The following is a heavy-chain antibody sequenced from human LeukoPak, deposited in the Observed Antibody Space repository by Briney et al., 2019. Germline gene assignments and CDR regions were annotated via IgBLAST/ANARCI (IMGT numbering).Heavy chain of an antibody. D-gene: IGHD3-22*01. CDR1: GGSISSYY. Sequence: ASETLSLTCTVSGGSISSYYWSWIRQPPGKGLEWIGYIYYSGSTNYNPSLKSRVTISVDTSKNQFSLKLSSVTAADTAVYYCARGRGSSGSYYFDYWGQGTLVTVSS. J-gene: IGHJ4*02. CDR3: ARGRGSSGSYYFDY. CDR2: IYYSGST. V-gene: IGHV4-59*12.